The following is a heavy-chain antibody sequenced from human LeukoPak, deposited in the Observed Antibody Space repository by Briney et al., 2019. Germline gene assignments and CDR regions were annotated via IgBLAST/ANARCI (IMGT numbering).Heavy chain of an antibody. V-gene: IGHV3-33*01. J-gene: IGHJ4*02. CDR3: ARDLGTTNYYFDY. CDR1: GFPFSSYG. CDR2: IWYDGSKK. Sequence: GGSLRLSCAASGFPFSSYGMHWIRRAPGKGLEWVAVIWYDGSKKYYGDSVKGRVTISRDDSKNTLYLQMDNPRGEDTSVYYCARDLGTTNYYFDYWGQGTPVTVSS. D-gene: IGHD1-26*01.